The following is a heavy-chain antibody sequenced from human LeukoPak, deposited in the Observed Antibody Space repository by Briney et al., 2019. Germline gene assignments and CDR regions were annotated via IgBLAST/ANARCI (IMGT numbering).Heavy chain of an antibody. CDR2: VYFNGNT. Sequence: SETLSLTCTVSGGSISSYYWTWIRQPPGKGLEWIGYVYFNGNTDYNPSLKSRVTISVDSSKNQFSLNLTSVTAADTAVYYCARQYGFMRAYRHLDSCGQGTLVTVSS. V-gene: IGHV4-59*08. D-gene: IGHD3-16*01. J-gene: IGHJ4*02. CDR1: GGSISSYY. CDR3: ARQYGFMRAYRHLDS.